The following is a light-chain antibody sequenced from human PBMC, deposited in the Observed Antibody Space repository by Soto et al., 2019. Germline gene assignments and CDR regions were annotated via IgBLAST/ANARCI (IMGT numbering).Light chain of an antibody. J-gene: IGKJ1*01. CDR1: QSVSSIY. CDR2: GAS. V-gene: IGKV3-20*01. CDR3: QQYGSSPRT. Sequence: EIVLTQSPGTLSLSPGERATLSCRASQSVSSIYLAWYQQKPGQAPRLLIYGASNRATGIPDRFSGSGSGTEFTLTISRLEPEDFAVYYCQQYGSSPRTFGQGTKVDIK.